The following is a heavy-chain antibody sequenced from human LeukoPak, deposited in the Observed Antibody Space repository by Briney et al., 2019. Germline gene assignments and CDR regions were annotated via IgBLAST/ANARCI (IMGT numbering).Heavy chain of an antibody. D-gene: IGHD1-26*01. Sequence: GGSQRLSCAASGFTFSSYWMSWVRQAPGKGLEWVANIKQDGSEKYYVDSVKGRFTISRDNAKNSLYLQMNSLRAEDTAVYYCAREYEGGSFKNWFDPWGQGTLVTVSS. V-gene: IGHV3-7*01. CDR2: IKQDGSEK. CDR1: GFTFSSYW. CDR3: AREYEGGSFKNWFDP. J-gene: IGHJ5*02.